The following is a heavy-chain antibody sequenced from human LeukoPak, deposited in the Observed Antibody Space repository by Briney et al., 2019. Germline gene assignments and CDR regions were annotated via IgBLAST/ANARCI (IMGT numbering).Heavy chain of an antibody. CDR3: ALEYGSGSYYKGSKTDY. V-gene: IGHV4-4*02. D-gene: IGHD3-10*01. Sequence: SDTLSLTCAVSGGSISSSNWWSWVRQPPGKGLEWIGEIYHSGSTNYNPSLKSRVTISVDKSKNQFSLNLSSVTAADTAVYYCALEYGSGSYYKGSKTDYWGEGNLVTVSS. CDR2: IYHSGST. CDR1: GGSISSSNW. J-gene: IGHJ4*02.